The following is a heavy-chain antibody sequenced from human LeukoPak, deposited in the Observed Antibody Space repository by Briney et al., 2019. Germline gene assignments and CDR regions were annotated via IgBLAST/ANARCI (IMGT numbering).Heavy chain of an antibody. CDR1: GFTFSSYS. Sequence: TGGSLRLACAASGFTFSSYSMSWVRQTPGKGLEWVGRIKSKTDGGTTDYAAPVKGRFTISRDDSKNTLYLQMNSLKTEDTAVYYCTTSYRGDSAFDIWGQGTMVTVSS. CDR2: IKSKTDGGTT. CDR3: TTSYRGDSAFDI. V-gene: IGHV3-15*01. J-gene: IGHJ3*02. D-gene: IGHD1-26*01.